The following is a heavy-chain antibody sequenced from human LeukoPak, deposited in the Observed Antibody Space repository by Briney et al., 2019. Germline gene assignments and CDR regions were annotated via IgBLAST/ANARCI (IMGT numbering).Heavy chain of an antibody. CDR3: AASGYTYGDLDY. D-gene: IGHD5-18*01. J-gene: IGHJ4*02. CDR2: ISSSGGTI. V-gene: IGHV3-48*03. CDR1: GFTFSSCE. Sequence: GGSLRLSCAASGFTFSSCEMTWVRQAPGKGLEWVSYISSSGGTIYYADSVKGRFTISRDNAKSSLFLQMSSLRAEDTAVYYCAASGYTYGDLDYWGQGTLVTVSS.